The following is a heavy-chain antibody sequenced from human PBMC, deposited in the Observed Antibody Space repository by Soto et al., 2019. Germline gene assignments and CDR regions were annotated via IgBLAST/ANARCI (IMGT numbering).Heavy chain of an antibody. V-gene: IGHV4-59*01. CDR3: ATGRDTAMTWDY. D-gene: IGHD5-18*01. Sequence: SETLSLTCTVSGGSISSYYWSWIRQPPGKGLEWIGYIYYSGSTNYNPSLKSRVTISVDTSKNQFSLKLRSVTAADTAVYYCATGRDTAMTWDYWGQGTLVTVSS. J-gene: IGHJ4*02. CDR2: IYYSGST. CDR1: GGSISSYY.